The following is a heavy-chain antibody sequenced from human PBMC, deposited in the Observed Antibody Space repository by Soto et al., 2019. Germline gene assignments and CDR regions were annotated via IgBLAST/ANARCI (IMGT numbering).Heavy chain of an antibody. V-gene: IGHV3-30*18. CDR2: ISYDGSNK. CDR1: GFTFSSYG. J-gene: IGHJ6*02. Sequence: QVQLVESGGGVVQPGRSLRLSCAASGFTFSSYGMHWVRQAPGKGLEWVAVISYDGSNKYYADSVKGRFTISRDNSKNTLYLQMNSLRAEDTAVYYCAKDSAWKVSDYYGMDVWGQGTTVTVAS. CDR3: AKDSAWKVSDYYGMDV. D-gene: IGHD1-1*01.